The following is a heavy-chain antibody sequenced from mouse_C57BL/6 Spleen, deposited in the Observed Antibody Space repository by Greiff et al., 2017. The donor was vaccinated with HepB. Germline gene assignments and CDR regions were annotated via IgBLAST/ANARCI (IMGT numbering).Heavy chain of an antibody. Sequence: EVQRVESGGGLVKPGGSLKLSCAASGFTFSSYAMSWVRQTPEKRLEWVATISDGGSYTYYPDNVKGRFTISRDNAKNNLYLQMSHLKSEDTAMYYCARGEDDYDGEFAYWGQGTLVTVSA. CDR3: ARGEDDYDGEFAY. J-gene: IGHJ3*01. CDR2: ISDGGSYT. V-gene: IGHV5-4*01. CDR1: GFTFSSYA. D-gene: IGHD2-4*01.